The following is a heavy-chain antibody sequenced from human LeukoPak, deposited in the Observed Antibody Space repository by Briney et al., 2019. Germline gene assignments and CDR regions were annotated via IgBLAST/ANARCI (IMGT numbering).Heavy chain of an antibody. Sequence: GGSLRLPCAASGFTFDDYAMHWVRQAPGKGLEWVSGISWNSGSIGYADSVKGRFTISRDNAKNSLYLQMNSLRAEDTALYYCAKDSRGYSYGLLYYFDYWGQGTLVTVSS. V-gene: IGHV3-9*01. CDR2: ISWNSGSI. CDR1: GFTFDDYA. CDR3: AKDSRGYSYGLLYYFDY. J-gene: IGHJ4*02. D-gene: IGHD5-18*01.